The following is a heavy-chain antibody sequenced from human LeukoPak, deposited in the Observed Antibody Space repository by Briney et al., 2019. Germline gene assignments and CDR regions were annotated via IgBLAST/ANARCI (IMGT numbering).Heavy chain of an antibody. J-gene: IGHJ5*02. CDR2: IYYSGST. CDR1: GGSISSYY. D-gene: IGHD6-19*01. V-gene: IGHV4-59*01. CDR3: ARDPSSGSPYGFDP. Sequence: SETLSLTCTVSGGSISSYYWSWIRQPPGKGLEWIGYIYYSGSTNYNPSPKSRVAISVDTSKNQFSLKLSSVTAADTAVYYCARDPSSGSPYGFDPWVQGTLVTVSS.